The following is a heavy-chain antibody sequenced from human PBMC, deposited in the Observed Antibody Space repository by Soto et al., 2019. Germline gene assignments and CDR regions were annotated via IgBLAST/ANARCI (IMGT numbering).Heavy chain of an antibody. J-gene: IGHJ6*03. CDR2: ISYDGSNK. CDR1: GFTFSSYG. V-gene: IGHV3-30*18. CDR3: AKPLWFGELPDYYMDV. D-gene: IGHD3-10*01. Sequence: GSLRLSCAASGFTFSSYGMHWVRQAPGKGLEWVAVISYDGSNKYYADSVKGRFTISRDNSKNTLYLQMNSLRAEDTAVYYCAKPLWFGELPDYYMDVWGKGTTVTVSS.